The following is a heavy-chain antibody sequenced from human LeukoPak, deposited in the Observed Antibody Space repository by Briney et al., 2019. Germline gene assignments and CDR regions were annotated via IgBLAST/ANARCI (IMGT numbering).Heavy chain of an antibody. J-gene: IGHJ3*01. CDR3: AKDLYGATLDAFDV. CDR2: ISYDGSNK. D-gene: IGHD4-17*01. Sequence: PGRSLRLSCAASGFTFSSYGMHWVRQAPGKGLEWVAVISYDGSNKYYVDSVKGRFTISRDNSKNTLYLQMNSLRTEDTAVYYCAKDLYGATLDAFDVWGQGTMVTVSS. V-gene: IGHV3-30*18. CDR1: GFTFSSYG.